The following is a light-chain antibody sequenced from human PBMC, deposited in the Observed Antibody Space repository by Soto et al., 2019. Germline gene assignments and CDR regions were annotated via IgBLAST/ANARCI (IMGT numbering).Light chain of an antibody. CDR1: SNDVGGYNY. Sequence: QSALTQPASVSGSPRQSITISCTGTSNDVGGYNYVSWYQHNPGEVPKLVIYDVSNRPSGVSNRFSGSKSGNTASLTISGLQAEDEADYYCSSYTSESTWVFGGGTKLTVL. CDR3: SSYTSESTWV. CDR2: DVS. J-gene: IGLJ3*02. V-gene: IGLV2-14*01.